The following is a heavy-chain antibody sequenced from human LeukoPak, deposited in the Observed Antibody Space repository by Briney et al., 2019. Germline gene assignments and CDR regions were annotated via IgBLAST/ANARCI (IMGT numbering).Heavy chain of an antibody. CDR1: GGSISSSSYY. D-gene: IGHD2-15*01. V-gene: IGHV4-39*01. CDR2: IYYSGST. Sequence: SETLSLTCTVSGGSISSSSYYWGWIRQPPGKGLEWIGSIYYSGSTYYNPSLKSRVTISVDTSKNQFSLKLSSVTAADTAVYYCERGVAPARFQHWGQGTLVTLSS. J-gene: IGHJ1*01. CDR3: ERGVAPARFQH.